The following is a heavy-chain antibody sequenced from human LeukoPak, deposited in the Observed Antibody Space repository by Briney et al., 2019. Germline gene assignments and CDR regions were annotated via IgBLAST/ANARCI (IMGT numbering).Heavy chain of an antibody. CDR2: ISSSSNTI. Sequence: PGGSLRLSCAASGFTFSTYSMHWVHQAPGKGLEWLSYISSSSNTIYYADSVKGRFTISRDDAKNSLYLQMNSLRDEDTAVYYCARGLPMPNHFDYWGQGTLVTVSS. J-gene: IGHJ4*02. CDR1: GFTFSTYS. V-gene: IGHV3-48*02. CDR3: ARGLPMPNHFDY. D-gene: IGHD2-2*01.